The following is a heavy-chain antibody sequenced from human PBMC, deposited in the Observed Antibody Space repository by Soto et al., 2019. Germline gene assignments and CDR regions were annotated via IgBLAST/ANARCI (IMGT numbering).Heavy chain of an antibody. J-gene: IGHJ4*02. CDR3: ATRKSNRYYFDY. CDR2: IYYSGST. V-gene: IGHV4-59*01. Sequence: SETLSLTCTVSGGSISSYYWSWIRQPPGKGLEWIGYIYYSGSTNYNPSLKSRVSISVDTSKNQFSLKLSSVTAADTAVYYCATRKSNRYYFDYWGQGTLVTVSS. CDR1: GGSISSYY.